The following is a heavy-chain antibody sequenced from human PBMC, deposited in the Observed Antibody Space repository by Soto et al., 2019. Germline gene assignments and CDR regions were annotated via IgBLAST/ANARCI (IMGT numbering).Heavy chain of an antibody. D-gene: IGHD6-13*01. CDR2: ISGSGGSI. CDR1: GLTFSSYA. J-gene: IGHJ3*02. Sequence: EVQLLESGGGLVQPGGSLRLSCAASGLTFSSYAMSWVRQAPGKGLEWVSAISGSGGSIYYANSVKCRFTISRDNSKNTLYLQMNSLRAEDTAVYYCAKDLGSWADAFDIWGQGTMVTVSS. V-gene: IGHV3-23*01. CDR3: AKDLGSWADAFDI.